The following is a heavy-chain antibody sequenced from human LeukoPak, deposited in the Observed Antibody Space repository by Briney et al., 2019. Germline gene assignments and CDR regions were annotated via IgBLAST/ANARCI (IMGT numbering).Heavy chain of an antibody. D-gene: IGHD3-22*01. J-gene: IGHJ4*02. Sequence: PGGSLRLSCAASGFTFSSYGMHWVRQAPGKGLEWVAFIRYDGSNKYYADSVKGRFTISRDNSKNTLYLQMNSLRAEDTAVYYCAKSLAYYDSSGPKSSDYWGQGTLVTVSS. CDR1: GFTFSSYG. V-gene: IGHV3-30*02. CDR2: IRYDGSNK. CDR3: AKSLAYYDSSGPKSSDY.